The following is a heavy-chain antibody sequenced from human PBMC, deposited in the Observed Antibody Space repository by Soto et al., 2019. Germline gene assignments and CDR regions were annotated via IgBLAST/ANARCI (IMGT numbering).Heavy chain of an antibody. D-gene: IGHD3-3*01. Sequence: QVQLVESGGGLVKPGGSLRLSCAASGFTFSDYYMSWIRQAPGKGLEWVSYISSSGSTIYYADSVKGRFTISRDNAKNSLYLQMNSLRAEDTAVYYCAREVWYDFWSGYSYYYYYMDVWGNGTTVTVSS. CDR3: AREVWYDFWSGYSYYYYYMDV. V-gene: IGHV3-11*01. CDR1: GFTFSDYY. CDR2: ISSSGSTI. J-gene: IGHJ6*03.